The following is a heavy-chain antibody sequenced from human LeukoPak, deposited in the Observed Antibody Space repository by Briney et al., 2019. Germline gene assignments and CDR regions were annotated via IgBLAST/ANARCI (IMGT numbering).Heavy chain of an antibody. Sequence: GGSLRLSCAASGLTFSSYGMHWVRQAPGKGLERVAFIRYDGSNKYYADSVKGRFTISRDNSKNTLYLQMNSLRAEDTAVYYCAKETRYDSSGPGYWGQGTLVTVSS. D-gene: IGHD3-22*01. CDR1: GLTFSSYG. CDR2: IRYDGSNK. V-gene: IGHV3-30*02. CDR3: AKETRYDSSGPGY. J-gene: IGHJ4*02.